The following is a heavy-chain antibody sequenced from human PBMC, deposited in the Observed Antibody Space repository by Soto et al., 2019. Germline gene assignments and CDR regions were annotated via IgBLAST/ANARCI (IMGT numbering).Heavy chain of an antibody. V-gene: IGHV1-8*01. CDR1: GYTFTSYD. J-gene: IGHJ3*02. D-gene: IGHD6-13*01. Sequence: ASVKVSCKASGYTFTSYDINWVRQATGQGLEWMGWMNPNSGNTGYAQKFQGRVTMTRNTSISTAYMELSSLRSEDMAVYYCARGRIAADAFDIWGQGTMVTVSS. CDR3: ARGRIAADAFDI. CDR2: MNPNSGNT.